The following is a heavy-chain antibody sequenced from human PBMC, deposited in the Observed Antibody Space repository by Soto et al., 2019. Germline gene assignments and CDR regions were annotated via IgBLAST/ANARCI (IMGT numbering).Heavy chain of an antibody. J-gene: IGHJ6*02. Sequence: QVQLVQSGAEVKKPGSSVKVSCKASGGTFSSYAISWVRQAPGQGLEWMGGIIPIFGTANYAQKFQGRVTITADESTSTAYMELSSLRPEDTAVYYCARGGVFGYCSSTSCHGMDVWGQGTTVTVSS. CDR2: IIPIFGTA. CDR1: GGTFSSYA. D-gene: IGHD2-2*01. V-gene: IGHV1-69*01. CDR3: ARGGVFGYCSSTSCHGMDV.